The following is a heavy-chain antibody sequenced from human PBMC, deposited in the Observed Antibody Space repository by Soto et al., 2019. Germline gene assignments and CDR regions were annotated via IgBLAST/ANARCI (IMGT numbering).Heavy chain of an antibody. CDR1: GYSFTSYY. Sequence: SVQGSCKASGYSFTSYYRHLVRQTPGQGLEWMGGIIPSFGTANYAQKFQGRVTITADESTSTAYMELSSLRSEDTAVYYCARDGVSDWSNFDYWGQGTLVTVSS. J-gene: IGHJ4*02. CDR2: IIPSFGTA. V-gene: IGHV1-69*13. D-gene: IGHD3-9*01. CDR3: ARDGVSDWSNFDY.